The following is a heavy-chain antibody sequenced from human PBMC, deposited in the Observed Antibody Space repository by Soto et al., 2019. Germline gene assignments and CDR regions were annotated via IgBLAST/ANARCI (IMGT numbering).Heavy chain of an antibody. J-gene: IGHJ3*02. Sequence: QVQLVESGGGLVKPGGSLRLSCVASGFTFGDYYMTWIRQAPGKGLDWVSYITTSGGTIYSADSVKGRFTISRDNAKNSLYLQMNSLRAEDTAVYYCGRHHRYGGNAFDIWGQGTRVTVSS. CDR2: ITTSGGTI. CDR1: GFTFGDYY. V-gene: IGHV3-11*01. CDR3: GRHHRYGGNAFDI. D-gene: IGHD3-16*01.